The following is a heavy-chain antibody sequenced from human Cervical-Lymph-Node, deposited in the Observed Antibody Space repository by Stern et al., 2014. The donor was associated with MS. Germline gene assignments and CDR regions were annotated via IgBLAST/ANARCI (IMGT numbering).Heavy chain of an antibody. CDR1: GYIFTSYS. CDR3: ARGGISGTAYGIYGLDV. D-gene: IGHD1-20*01. V-gene: IGHV1-18*04. CDR2: ISGHGPT. Sequence: VQLEESGGEVKKPGASVKVSCTTSGYIFTSYSITWLRQAPGQGLEWVGWISGHGPTRSAEKVRGRLAMTTDTSTSTAYMEVKSLRSDDTAVYYCARGGISGTAYGIYGLDVWGQGTTVTVSS. J-gene: IGHJ6*02.